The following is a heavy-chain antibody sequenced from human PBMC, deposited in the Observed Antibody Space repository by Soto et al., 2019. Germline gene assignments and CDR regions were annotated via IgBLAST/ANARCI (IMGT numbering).Heavy chain of an antibody. J-gene: IGHJ4*02. CDR3: TTGVRGFDF. D-gene: IGHD3-10*02. V-gene: IGHV3-15*01. Sequence: GGSLRLSCAASRFTFSNAWMSWVRQAPGKGLEWVGRVKSKTDGGTTDYAAPVKGRFTISRDDSKNKLYLQMNSLKTEDTAVYFCTTGVRGFDFWGQGTLVTVSS. CDR1: RFTFSNAW. CDR2: VKSKTDGGTT.